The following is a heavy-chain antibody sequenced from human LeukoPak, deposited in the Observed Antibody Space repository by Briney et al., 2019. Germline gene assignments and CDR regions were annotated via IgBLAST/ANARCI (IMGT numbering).Heavy chain of an antibody. D-gene: IGHD4-17*01. V-gene: IGHV1-69*06. CDR1: GGTFSSYA. Sequence: SVTVSCKASGGTFSSYAISWVRQAPGQGLEWMGRIIPIFGTANYAQKFQGRVTITADKSTSTAYMELSSLRSEDTAVYYCARDVTYGAPGDIWGQGTMVTVSS. CDR2: IIPIFGTA. CDR3: ARDVTYGAPGDI. J-gene: IGHJ3*02.